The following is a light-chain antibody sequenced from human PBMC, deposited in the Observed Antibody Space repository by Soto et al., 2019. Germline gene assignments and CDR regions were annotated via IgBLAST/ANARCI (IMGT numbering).Light chain of an antibody. V-gene: IGKV1-39*01. CDR2: ATS. J-gene: IGKJ4*01. Sequence: DIPMTQSPSSLSASVGDTVTITCRASQPISLYLSWYQQKPGKAPKLLMSATSRLQSGVPSRFSGSGSGTGFTLTITSLQPEDFATYYCQHSYTTPLTFGGGTRVQI. CDR3: QHSYTTPLT. CDR1: QPISLY.